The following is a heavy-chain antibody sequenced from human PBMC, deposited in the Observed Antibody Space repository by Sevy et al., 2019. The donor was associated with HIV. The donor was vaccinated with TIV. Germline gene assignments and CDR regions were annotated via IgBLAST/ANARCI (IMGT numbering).Heavy chain of an antibody. CDR3: ANTPLYYYDSSGYYFDNKNQH. CDR1: GFTFSSYA. V-gene: IGHV3-23*01. J-gene: IGHJ1*01. D-gene: IGHD3-22*01. Sequence: GGSLRLSCAASGFTFSSYAMSWVRQAPGKGLEWVSAISGSGGSTYYADSVKGRFTISRDNSKNTLYLQMNSRRAEDTAVYYYANTPLYYYDSSGYYFDNKNQHWGHGILVTVSS. CDR2: ISGSGGST.